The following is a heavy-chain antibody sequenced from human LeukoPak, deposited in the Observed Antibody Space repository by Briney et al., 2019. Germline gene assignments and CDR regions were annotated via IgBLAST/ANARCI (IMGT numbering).Heavy chain of an antibody. CDR2: IYYSGST. V-gene: IGHV4-39*01. J-gene: IGHJ4*02. CDR1: GGSISSSNYY. Sequence: KPSETLSLTCTVSGGSISSSNYYWGWIRQPPGKGLEWIGSIYYSGSTYYNPSLKSRVTISVDTSKNQFSLKLSSVTAADTAVYYCARRTDGYEHYFDSWGQGILVTVSS. CDR3: ARRTDGYEHYFDS. D-gene: IGHD5-24*01.